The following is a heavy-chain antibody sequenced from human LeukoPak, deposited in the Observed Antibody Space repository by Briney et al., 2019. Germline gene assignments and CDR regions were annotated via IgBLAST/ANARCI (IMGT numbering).Heavy chain of an antibody. J-gene: IGHJ4*02. D-gene: IGHD5-18*01. CDR3: AKRYSQGTFDY. Sequence: PGGSLRLSCAASGFTFSSYAMSWARQAPGKGLEWVSAISGGGGTTVYADSVKGRFTISRDNSKNTLFLQMNSLRAEDTAIYYCAKRYSQGTFDYWGQGTLVTVSS. CDR2: ISGGGGTT. CDR1: GFTFSSYA. V-gene: IGHV3-23*01.